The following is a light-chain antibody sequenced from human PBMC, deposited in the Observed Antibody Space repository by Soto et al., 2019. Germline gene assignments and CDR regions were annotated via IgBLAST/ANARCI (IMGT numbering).Light chain of an antibody. CDR1: SSDVGGYNY. V-gene: IGLV2-14*01. CDR2: EVN. Sequence: QSALTQPAAVSGSPGQSITISCTGTSSDVGGYNYVSWYQQHPGKAPKLMIYEVNNRPSGVSNRISGSKSDNTASLTISGLQAEDEADYYCSSYTSSSTRVFVGGTMLTVL. CDR3: SSYTSSSTRV. J-gene: IGLJ3*02.